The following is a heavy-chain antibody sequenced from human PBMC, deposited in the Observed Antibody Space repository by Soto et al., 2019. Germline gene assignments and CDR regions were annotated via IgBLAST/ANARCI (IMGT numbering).Heavy chain of an antibody. Sequence: QVQLVQSGAEVKKPGSSVKVSCKTSGGTFSSHALTWLRQPPGQGLGWMGGIIPMFGTTYTSQKFQGRVAISAEETTSPLELSSLRSEDTAVYFCPRWHVCYPGGDDAFDLWGQATTVIVSS. CDR1: GGTFSSHA. D-gene: IGHD2-15*01. CDR2: IIPMFGTT. J-gene: IGHJ3*01. CDR3: PRWHVCYPGGDDAFDL. V-gene: IGHV1-69*01.